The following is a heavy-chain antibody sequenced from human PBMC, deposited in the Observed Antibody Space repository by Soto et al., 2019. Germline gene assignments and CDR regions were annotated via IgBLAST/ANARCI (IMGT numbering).Heavy chain of an antibody. J-gene: IGHJ6*02. Sequence: ASVKVSCKASGYSFTDYHIHWVRQAPGQGLEWLGRVNPKSGGTSTAQKFQGWVTMTTDTSISTASMELTRLTSDDTAIYYCARGDSTDCSNGVCSFFYNHDMDVWGQGTTVTV. CDR3: ARGDSTDCSNGVCSFFYNHDMDV. D-gene: IGHD2-8*01. CDR1: GYSFTDYH. V-gene: IGHV1-2*04. CDR2: VNPKSGGT.